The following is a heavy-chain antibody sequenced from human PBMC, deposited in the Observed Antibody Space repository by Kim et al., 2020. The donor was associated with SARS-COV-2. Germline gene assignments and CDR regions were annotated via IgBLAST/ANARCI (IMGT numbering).Heavy chain of an antibody. CDR1: GFTFSSYS. J-gene: IGHJ4*02. D-gene: IGHD3-3*01. V-gene: IGHV3-21*01. CDR3: ARDRAVRFLEWARHFDY. Sequence: GGSLRLSCAASGFTFSSYSMNWVRQAPGKGLEWVSSISSSSSYIYYADSVKGRFTISRDNAKNSLYLQMNSLRAEDTAVYYCARDRAVRFLEWARHFDYWGQGTLVTVSS. CDR2: ISSSSSYI.